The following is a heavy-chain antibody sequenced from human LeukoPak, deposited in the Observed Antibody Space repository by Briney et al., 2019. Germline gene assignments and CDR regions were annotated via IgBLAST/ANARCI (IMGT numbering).Heavy chain of an antibody. CDR3: AREVGYYDSSGTFDY. J-gene: IGHJ4*02. V-gene: IGHV4-4*07. CDR1: GGSISSYY. CDR2: IYTSGST. Sequence: SETLSLTCTVSGGSISSYYWSWIRQPAGKGLEWIGRIYTSGSTNYNPSLKSRVAMSVDTFKNQFSLKLSSVTAADTAVYYCAREVGYYDSSGTFDYWGQGTLVTVSS. D-gene: IGHD3-22*01.